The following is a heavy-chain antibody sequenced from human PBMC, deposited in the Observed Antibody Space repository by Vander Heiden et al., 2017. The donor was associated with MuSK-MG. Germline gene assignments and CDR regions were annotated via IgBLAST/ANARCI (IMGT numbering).Heavy chain of an antibody. J-gene: IGHJ1*01. CDR3: AKDAGEYQLLPQYFQH. D-gene: IGHD2-2*01. V-gene: IGHV3-23*01. Sequence: EVQLLESGGGLVQPGGSLILSCAASGFTFSSYAMSWVRQAPGKGLGWVSAISGSGGSTYYADSVKGRFTISRDNSKNTLYLQMNSLRAEDTAVYYCAKDAGEYQLLPQYFQHWGQGTLVTVSS. CDR2: ISGSGGST. CDR1: GFTFSSYA.